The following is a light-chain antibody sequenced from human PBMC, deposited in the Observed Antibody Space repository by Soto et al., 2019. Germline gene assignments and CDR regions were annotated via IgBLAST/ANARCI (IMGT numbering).Light chain of an antibody. Sequence: DIQLTQSPPSLSASVGDRVTITYRVSQDINTYLNCYRLKPGEVPNLLIYRAFNLQSGLPSRFSGSGSGTEFTLTISSLQPDDFATYYCQQYNTYSRTFGQGTKVDIK. V-gene: IGKV1-27*01. CDR2: RAF. CDR3: QQYNTYSRT. CDR1: QDINTY. J-gene: IGKJ1*01.